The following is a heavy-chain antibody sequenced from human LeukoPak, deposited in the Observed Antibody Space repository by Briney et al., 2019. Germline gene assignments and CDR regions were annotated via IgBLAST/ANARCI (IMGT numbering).Heavy chain of an antibody. CDR1: GFTFSNYA. D-gene: IGHD4-11*01. CDR3: ARSQDYSTYIFHF. CDR2: ISGSGGST. V-gene: IGHV3-23*01. J-gene: IGHJ4*02. Sequence: GGSLRLSCAASGFTFSNYAMNWVRQAPGRGLEWVSAISGSGGSTYYADSVKGRFTISRDNSKNTLYLQMSSLRAEDTAVYYCARSQDYSTYIFHFWGQGTLVTVSS.